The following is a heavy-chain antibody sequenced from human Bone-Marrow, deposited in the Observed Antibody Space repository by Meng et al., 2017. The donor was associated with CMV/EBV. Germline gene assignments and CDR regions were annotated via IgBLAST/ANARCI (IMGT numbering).Heavy chain of an antibody. V-gene: IGHV3-73*01. J-gene: IGHJ4*02. D-gene: IGHD1-26*01. Sequence: GESLKISCAASGFTFSGSAMHWVRQASGKGLEWVGRIRSKANSYATAYAASVKGRFTISRDDSKNTAYLQMNSLKTEDTAVYYCTRPFRVGATSDSGYWGQGTLVAVSS. CDR1: GFTFSGSA. CDR2: IRSKANSYAT. CDR3: TRPFRVGATSDSGY.